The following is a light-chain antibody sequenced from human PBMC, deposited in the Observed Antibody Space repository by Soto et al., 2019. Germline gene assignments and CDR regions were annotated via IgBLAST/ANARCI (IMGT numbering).Light chain of an antibody. CDR2: NIN. Sequence: QSALTQPASVSGSPGQSITISCSGTSSDIGAYEYVSWYQQHPGKPPKLMIYNINNRPSGVSYRFSGSKSGNTASLTISRLQTEDEADYYCLSNTNSRNYVSGHGTKVT. CDR3: LSNTNSRNYV. V-gene: IGLV2-14*03. CDR1: SSDIGAYEY. J-gene: IGLJ1*01.